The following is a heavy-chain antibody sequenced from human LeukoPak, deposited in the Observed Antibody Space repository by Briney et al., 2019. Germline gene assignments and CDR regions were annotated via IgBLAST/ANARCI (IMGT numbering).Heavy chain of an antibody. V-gene: IGHV1-69*13. CDR2: IIPIFGTA. D-gene: IGHD3-3*01. Sequence: ASVKVSCKASGYTFTGYYTHWVRQAPGQGLEWMGGIIPIFGTANYAQKFQGRVTITADESTSTAYMELSSLRSEDTAVYYCARDHGTIQGADWGQGTLVTVSS. J-gene: IGHJ4*02. CDR3: ARDHGTIQGAD. CDR1: GYTFTGYY.